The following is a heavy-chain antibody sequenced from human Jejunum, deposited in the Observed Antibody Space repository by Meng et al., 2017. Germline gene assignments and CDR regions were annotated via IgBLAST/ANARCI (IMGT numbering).Heavy chain of an antibody. V-gene: IGHV3-74*01. CDR1: DLILSKYD. Sequence: GGSLRLSCVGSDLILSKYDMNWVRQAPGKGLVWVSRINGDGSSTTYADSVKGRFTISRDNAKNTLYLQMNSLRAEDTAVYYCARNSESYYVGLGQDYWGQGTLVTVSS. D-gene: IGHD1-26*01. J-gene: IGHJ4*02. CDR2: INGDGSST. CDR3: ARNSESYYVGLGQDY.